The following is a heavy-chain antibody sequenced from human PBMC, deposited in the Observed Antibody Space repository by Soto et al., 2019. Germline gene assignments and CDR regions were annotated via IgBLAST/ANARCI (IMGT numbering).Heavy chain of an antibody. D-gene: IGHD3-9*01. CDR1: GFSFSTYL. Sequence: GGSLRLSCAASGFSFSTYLMSWVRQAPGKVLEWVANIKQGGNEKIYVDSVKGRFTISRDNSKNTLSLQMNSLRVEDKAVYYCARGLRDFDWRLPFGYWGQGTLVTVSS. CDR2: IKQGGNEK. V-gene: IGHV3-7*01. CDR3: ARGLRDFDWRLPFGY. J-gene: IGHJ4*02.